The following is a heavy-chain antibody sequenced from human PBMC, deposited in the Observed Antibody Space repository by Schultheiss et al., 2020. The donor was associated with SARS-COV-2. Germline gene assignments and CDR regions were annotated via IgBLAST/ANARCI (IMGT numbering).Heavy chain of an antibody. J-gene: IGHJ4*02. Sequence: SETLSLTCSVSGGSVNSGQFYWSWIRQTPGKGLEWIGYIYHSGRTYYNPSLKSRVTISVDRSKNQFSLKLSSVTAADTAVYYCARDSEALFTSPKGNLDYWGQGTLVTVSS. CDR1: GGSVNSGQFY. CDR2: IYHSGRT. CDR3: ARDSEALFTSPKGNLDY. V-gene: IGHV4-30-2*01.